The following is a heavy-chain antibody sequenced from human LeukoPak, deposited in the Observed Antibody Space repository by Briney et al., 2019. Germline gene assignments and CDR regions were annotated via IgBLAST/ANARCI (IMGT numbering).Heavy chain of an antibody. D-gene: IGHD3-3*01. J-gene: IGHJ3*02. CDR1: GGSFSGYY. CDR2: INHSGST. CDR3: ASAPYYDFWSGYYRAFDI. Sequence: PSETLSLTCAVYGGSFSGYYWSWIRQPPGKGLEWIGEINHSGSTNYNPSLKSRVTISVDTSKNQFSLKLSSVTAADTAVYYCASAPYYDFWSGYYRAFDIWGQGTMVTVSS. V-gene: IGHV4-34*01.